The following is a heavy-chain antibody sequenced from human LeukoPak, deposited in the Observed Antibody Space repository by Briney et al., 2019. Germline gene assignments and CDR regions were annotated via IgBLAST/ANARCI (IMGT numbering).Heavy chain of an antibody. Sequence: PSQTLSLTCTVSGGSISSGDYYWSWIRQPPGKGLEWIGEINHSGSTNYNPSLKSRVTISVDTSKNQFSLKLSSVTAADTAVYYCARVAGPITIFGVATRASYYFDYWGQGTLVTVSS. CDR1: GGSISSGDYY. J-gene: IGHJ4*02. CDR3: ARVAGPITIFGVATRASYYFDY. V-gene: IGHV4-30-4*01. D-gene: IGHD3-3*01. CDR2: INHSGST.